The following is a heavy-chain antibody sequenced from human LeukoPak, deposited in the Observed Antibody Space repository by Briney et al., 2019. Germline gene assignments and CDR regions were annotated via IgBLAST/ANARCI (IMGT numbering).Heavy chain of an antibody. Sequence: PSETLSPTCTVSGGSIDSDSFSWGWIRQTPAKSLEWIGSFYYSGTTYYNPSLKSRVTISVDTSKNQFSLKLSSVTAADSAVYYCARHRAVSVVGNFYFDYWGQGILVTVSS. D-gene: IGHD1-26*01. CDR2: FYYSGTT. CDR1: GGSIDSDSFS. V-gene: IGHV4-39*01. J-gene: IGHJ4*02. CDR3: ARHRAVSVVGNFYFDY.